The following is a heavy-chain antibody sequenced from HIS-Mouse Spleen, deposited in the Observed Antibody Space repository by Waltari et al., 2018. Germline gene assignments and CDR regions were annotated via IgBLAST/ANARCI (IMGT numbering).Heavy chain of an antibody. D-gene: IGHD3-16*02. CDR2: IYYSGST. CDR3: ASTIMITFGGVIPDAFDI. J-gene: IGHJ3*02. CDR1: GGSISSSSYY. V-gene: IGHV4-39*01. Sequence: QLQLQESGPGLVKPSETLSLTCTVSGGSISSSSYYWGWIRQPPGKGLEWIGSIYYSGSTYSNPTLKSRVTISVDTSKNQFSLKLSSVTAADTAVYYCASTIMITFGGVIPDAFDIWGQGTMVTVSS.